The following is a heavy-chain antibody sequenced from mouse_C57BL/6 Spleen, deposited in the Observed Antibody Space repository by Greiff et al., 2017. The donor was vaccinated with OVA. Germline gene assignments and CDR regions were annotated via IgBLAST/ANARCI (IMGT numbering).Heavy chain of an antibody. CDR3: ARCPSYYYGSSDYYAMDY. CDR2: IYPRDGST. V-gene: IGHV1-78*01. J-gene: IGHJ4*01. D-gene: IGHD1-1*01. Sequence: QVQLKESDAELVKPGASVKISCKVSGYTFTDHTIHWMKQRPEQGLEWIGYIYPRDGSTKYNEKFKGKATLTADKSSSTAYMQLNSLTSEDSAVYFCARCPSYYYGSSDYYAMDYWGQGTSVTVSS. CDR1: GYTFTDHT.